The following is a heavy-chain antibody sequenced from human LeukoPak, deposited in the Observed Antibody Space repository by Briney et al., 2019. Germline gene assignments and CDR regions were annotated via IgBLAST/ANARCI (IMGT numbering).Heavy chain of an antibody. J-gene: IGHJ4*02. CDR3: ARSFWGTYYYDSSGPPGIDY. V-gene: IGHV3-21*01. CDR1: GFTFSSYS. CDR2: ISSSSSNI. Sequence: GGSLRLSCAASGFTFSSYSMNWVRQAPGKGLEWVSSISSSSSNIHYADSVKGRFTISRDNAKNSLYLQMNSLRAEDTAVYYCARSFWGTYYYDSSGPPGIDYWGQGTLVTVSS. D-gene: IGHD3-22*01.